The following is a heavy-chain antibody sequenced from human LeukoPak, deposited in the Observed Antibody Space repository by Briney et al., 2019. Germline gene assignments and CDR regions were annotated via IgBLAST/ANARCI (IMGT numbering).Heavy chain of an antibody. D-gene: IGHD3-10*01. CDR2: IYYSGST. V-gene: IGHV4-59*08. J-gene: IGHJ4*02. CDR1: GGSISSYY. Sequence: SETLSLTCTVSGGSISSYYWSWLRQPPGKGLEWIGYIYYSGSTNYNPSLKSRVTISVDTSKNQFSLKLSSVTAADTAVYYCASTADYYGSGSYYFDYWGQGTLVTVSS. CDR3: ASTADYYGSGSYYFDY.